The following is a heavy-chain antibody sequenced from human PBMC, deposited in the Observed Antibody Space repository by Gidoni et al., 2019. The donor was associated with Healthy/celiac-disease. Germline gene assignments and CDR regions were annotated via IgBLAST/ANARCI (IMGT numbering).Heavy chain of an antibody. V-gene: IGHV1-69*04. CDR3: ARECSGGSCYLGDY. D-gene: IGHD2-15*01. Sequence: QVQLVQSGAEVKKPGYSVKVSCKASGGTFSSYAISWVRQAAGQGLEWMGRIIPILGIANDAQKVQGRVTITADKSTSTADMELSSRRSEDTAVYDCARECSGGSCYLGDYWGQGTLVTVSS. J-gene: IGHJ4*02. CDR2: IIPILGIA. CDR1: GGTFSSYA.